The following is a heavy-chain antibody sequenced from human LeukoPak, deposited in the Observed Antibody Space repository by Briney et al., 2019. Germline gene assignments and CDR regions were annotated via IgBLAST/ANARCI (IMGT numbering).Heavy chain of an antibody. D-gene: IGHD6-6*01. CDR1: GFTVSSCY. J-gene: IGHJ4*02. V-gene: IGHV3-66*01. CDR3: ASNSRAARQFDY. Sequence: GGSLRLSCEASGFTVSSCYMSWVRQAPGKGLEWVAIIYSGGGTYYADSVKGRFTISRDNSKNTLYLQVNSLRAEDTAMYYCASNSRAARQFDYWGQGTLVTVSS. CDR2: IYSGGGT.